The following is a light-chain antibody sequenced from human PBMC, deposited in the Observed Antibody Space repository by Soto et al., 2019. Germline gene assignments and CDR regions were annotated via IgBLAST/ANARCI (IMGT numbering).Light chain of an antibody. CDR1: RTDVGGYHY. CDR2: EVS. Sequence: ALTQPASVSGSPGPSIALSCTGRRTDVGGYHYVSWYQQYPGEAPKLVISEVSNRPSGVSNRFSGSKSGNTASLTISGLQAEDEADYYCCSYTSSTTPLFGGGTKVTVL. CDR3: CSYTSSTTPL. J-gene: IGLJ2*01. V-gene: IGLV2-14*01.